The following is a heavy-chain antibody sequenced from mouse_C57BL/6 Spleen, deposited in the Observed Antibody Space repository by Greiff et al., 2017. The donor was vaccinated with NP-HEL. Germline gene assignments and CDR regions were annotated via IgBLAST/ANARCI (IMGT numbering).Heavy chain of an antibody. CDR2: INPSTGGT. J-gene: IGHJ4*01. Sequence: VQLQQSGPELVKPGASVKISCKASGYSFTGYYMNWVKQSPEKSLEWIGEINPSTGGTTYNQKFKAKATLTVDKSSSTAYMQLKSLTSEDSAVYYCAGSSSYVGDAMDYWGQGTSVTVAS. D-gene: IGHD1-1*01. CDR3: AGSSSYVGDAMDY. V-gene: IGHV1-42*01. CDR1: GYSFTGYY.